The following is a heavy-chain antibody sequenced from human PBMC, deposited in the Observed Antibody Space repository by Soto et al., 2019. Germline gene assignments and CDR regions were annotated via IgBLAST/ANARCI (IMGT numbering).Heavy chain of an antibody. Sequence: QVQLQESGPGLVKPSGTLSLTCAVSGASLSSRRWWSWVRQPPGKGLEWIGEINHRGSTNTKPSLKSRVTTSVDKSKNQFSLNPTSLTAADTAVYYCVRDDSPSGSYFYWGQGILVTVSS. D-gene: IGHD1-26*01. CDR3: VRDDSPSGSYFY. CDR1: GASLSSRRW. J-gene: IGHJ4*02. V-gene: IGHV4-4*02. CDR2: INHRGST.